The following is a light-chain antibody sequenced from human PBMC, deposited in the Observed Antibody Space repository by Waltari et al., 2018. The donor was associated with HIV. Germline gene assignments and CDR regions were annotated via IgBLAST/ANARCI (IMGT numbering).Light chain of an antibody. V-gene: IGKV4-1*01. CDR3: QQYYSNSYT. Sequence: DIVMTQSPESLAVSLGERATINCTSSQSVLYSSNNKNYLAWYQQKPGQPPKLLIYWADTRESGVPDRFSGSGSGTYFTLTISSLQTEDVAVYYCQQYYSNSYTFGQGTKLEIK. CDR1: QSVLYSSNNKNY. CDR2: WAD. J-gene: IGKJ2*01.